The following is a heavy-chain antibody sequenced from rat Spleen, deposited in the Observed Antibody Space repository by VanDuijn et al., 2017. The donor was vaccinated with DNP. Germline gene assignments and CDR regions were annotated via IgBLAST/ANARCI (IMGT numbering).Heavy chain of an antibody. CDR2: ISPSGGGT. CDR3: ARHGRVTTVATYWYFDF. V-gene: IGHV5-19*01. D-gene: IGHD1-3*01. J-gene: IGHJ1*01. CDR1: GFTFSNYG. Sequence: EVQLVESGGGLVQPGRSLKLSCAASGFTFSNYGMHWIRQAPTKGLEWVTSISPSGGGTYYRDSVKGRFTISRDHAKSTLYLQMDSLRSEDTATYFCARHGRVTTVATYWYFDFWGPGTMVTVSS.